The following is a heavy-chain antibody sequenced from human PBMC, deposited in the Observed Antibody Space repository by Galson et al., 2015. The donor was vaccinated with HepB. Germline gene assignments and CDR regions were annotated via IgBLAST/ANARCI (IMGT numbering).Heavy chain of an antibody. D-gene: IGHD3-9*01. J-gene: IGHJ6*02. V-gene: IGHV1-69*04. CDR2: IIPILGIA. CDR3: ARDRSAGYAVAYYYGMDV. CDR1: GGTFSSYA. Sequence: SVKVSCKASGGTFSSYAISWVRQAPGQGLEWMGRIIPILGIANYAQKFRGRVTITADKSTSTAYMELSSLRSEDTAVYYCARDRSAGYAVAYYYGMDVWGQGTTVTVSS.